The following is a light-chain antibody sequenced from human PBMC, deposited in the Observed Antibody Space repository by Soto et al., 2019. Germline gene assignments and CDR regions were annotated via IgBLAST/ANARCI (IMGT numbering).Light chain of an antibody. J-gene: IGKJ2*01. Sequence: EIVLTQSPGTLSLSPGERATLSCRASQSVSSNFLAWYQQRPGQAPRLLIYGASSRATGIPDRFSGSGSGTDFTLIISRLEPEDFAVYYCQRYGSSPGTFGQGTKLEIK. CDR3: QRYGSSPGT. CDR2: GAS. CDR1: QSVSSNF. V-gene: IGKV3-20*01.